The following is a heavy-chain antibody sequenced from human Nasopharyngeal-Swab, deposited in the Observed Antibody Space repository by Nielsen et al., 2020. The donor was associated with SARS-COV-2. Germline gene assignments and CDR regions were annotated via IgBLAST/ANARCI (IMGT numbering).Heavy chain of an antibody. J-gene: IGHJ4*02. CDR2: ISSSGSTI. Sequence: GESLKISCAASGFTFSDYYMSWIRQAPGKGLEWVSHISSSGSTISYTDSVEGRFTISRDTAKNSLYLQLNSLRAEDTAVYYCATDGDQYYYGSGSYGYWGQGTPVTVSS. CDR3: ATDGDQYYYGSGSYGY. CDR1: GFTFSDYY. V-gene: IGHV3-11*04. D-gene: IGHD3-10*01.